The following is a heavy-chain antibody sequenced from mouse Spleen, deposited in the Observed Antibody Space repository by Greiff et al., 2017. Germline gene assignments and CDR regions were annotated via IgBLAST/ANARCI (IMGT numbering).Heavy chain of an antibody. J-gene: IGHJ2*01. CDR1: GFTFSSYT. Sequence: EVKLVESGGGLVKPGGSLKLSCAASGFTFSSYTMSWVRQTPEKRLEWVATISGGGGNTYYPDSVKGRFTISRDNAKNTLYLQMSSLRSEDTALYYCAREDWDVYFDYWGQGTTLTVSS. CDR3: AREDWDVYFDY. CDR2: ISGGGGNT. D-gene: IGHD4-1*01. V-gene: IGHV5-9*01.